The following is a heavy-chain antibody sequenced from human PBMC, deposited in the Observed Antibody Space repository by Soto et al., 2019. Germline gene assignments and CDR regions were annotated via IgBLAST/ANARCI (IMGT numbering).Heavy chain of an antibody. CDR2: VHHRDGA. CDR1: GGSTSSNNW. V-gene: IGHV4-4*02. Sequence: PSETVSLTFAVSGGSTSSNNWWRWVRQSPGKGLEWIGEVHHRDGAKYNPSLQSRVTISVDKSKNEFSLRVNSVTAADTAMYYCGCRGEYISYDYYGMEVWGQGTTVTVSS. J-gene: IGHJ6*02. CDR3: GCRGEYISYDYYGMEV. D-gene: IGHD6-6*01.